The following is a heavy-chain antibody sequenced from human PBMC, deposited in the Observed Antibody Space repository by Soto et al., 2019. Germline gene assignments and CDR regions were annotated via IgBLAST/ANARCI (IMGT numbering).Heavy chain of an antibody. V-gene: IGHV3-23*01. CDR1: GFTFGIHA. CDR2: ISGSGGST. D-gene: IGHD2-15*01. Sequence: EVQLLESGGGLVQPGGSLRLSCAASGFTFGIHAMSWVRQAPGKGLEWVSFISGSGGSTYYADSVKGRFTISRDNSKKTLYLQMNSLRGEDTAVYYCGKGSAATNYCYYAPDVWGQGTTVTVSS. CDR3: GKGSAATNYCYYAPDV. J-gene: IGHJ6*02.